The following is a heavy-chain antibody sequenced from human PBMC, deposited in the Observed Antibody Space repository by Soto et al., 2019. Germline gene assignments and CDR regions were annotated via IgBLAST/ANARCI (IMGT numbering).Heavy chain of an antibody. CDR3: ARRGSGVTRGLYY. J-gene: IGHJ4*02. CDR1: GFTFSSYW. Sequence: EVQLVESGGGLVQPGGSLRLSCAASGFTFSSYWMHWVRQAPGKGMVWISRINTDGSSTSYVDSVQGRFTISRDNGKNTLFFPMNSRRGEDSAVYYCARRGSGVTRGLYYWGQGTLVTVSS. D-gene: IGHD2-15*01. CDR2: INTDGSST. V-gene: IGHV3-74*01.